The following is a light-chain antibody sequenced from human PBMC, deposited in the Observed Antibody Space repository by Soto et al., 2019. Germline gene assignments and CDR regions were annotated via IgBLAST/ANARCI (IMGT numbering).Light chain of an antibody. CDR2: DAS. J-gene: IGKJ1*01. CDR1: QSISNH. Sequence: DIQLTQSPSSLSASVGDRVIITCRASQSISNHLNWYQQKPGEAPKLLIYDASALPRGVPSRFSGSGSGTKFTLTIASLQPDDFATYYCQQYETFSGTSGPGTKVVIK. CDR3: QQYETFSGT. V-gene: IGKV1-5*01.